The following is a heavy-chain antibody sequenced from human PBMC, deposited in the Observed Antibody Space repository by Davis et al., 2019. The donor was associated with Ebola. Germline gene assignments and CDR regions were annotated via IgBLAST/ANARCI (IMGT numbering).Heavy chain of an antibody. CDR2: IYTSGST. CDR3: ARRLVGASLDY. CDR1: GGSISSGSYY. V-gene: IGHV4-61*09. Sequence: PSETLSLTCTVSGGSISSGSYYWSWIRQPAGKGLEWIGHIYTSGSTNYNPSLKSRVTISVDTSKNQFSLKLSSVTAADTAVYYCARRLVGASLDYWGQGTLVTVSS. J-gene: IGHJ4*02. D-gene: IGHD1-26*01.